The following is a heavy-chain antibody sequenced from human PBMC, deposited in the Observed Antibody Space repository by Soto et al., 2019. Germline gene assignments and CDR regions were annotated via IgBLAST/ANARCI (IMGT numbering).Heavy chain of an antibody. Sequence: SETQSLTCTVSGGPVNSGAYAWTWIRQSAGKGLXWIXXIXXAXXXXXNXXLKRRVTMSLDTSKNQFSLNLNSVTAAETAVYYCARARLTLVYGLDVWGQGATVTVSS. D-gene: IGHD2-21*02. CDR1: GGPVNSGAYA. CDR3: ARARLTLVYGLDV. J-gene: IGHJ6*02. V-gene: IGHV4-61*08. CDR2: IXXAXXX.